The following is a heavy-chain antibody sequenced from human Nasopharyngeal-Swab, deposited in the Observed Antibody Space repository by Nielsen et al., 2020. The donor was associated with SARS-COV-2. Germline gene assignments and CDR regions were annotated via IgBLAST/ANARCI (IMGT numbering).Heavy chain of an antibody. J-gene: IGHJ4*02. V-gene: IGHV3-7*03. D-gene: IGHD6-19*01. Sequence: WIRQPPGKGLERVAIIKQDGSEEKYVDSVRGRFTISRDNAKSSLYLQMSSLRGEDTAMYYCAGGTGWLITHWGQGTLVTVSS. CDR3: AGGTGWLITH. CDR2: IKQDGSEE.